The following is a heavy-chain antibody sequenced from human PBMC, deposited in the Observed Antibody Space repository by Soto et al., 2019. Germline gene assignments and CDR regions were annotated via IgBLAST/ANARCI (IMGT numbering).Heavy chain of an antibody. D-gene: IGHD4-17*01. Sequence: QVQLQQSGPRLVKPSETLSLTCTVSSGPDRSHNWGWIRQPPGRGLEWIGYVYYTGDTAYNPSLRCRVTISAYTSTNDISLTLNSVTAADTAVYYCVRQGIDYLHGLVDVWGQGTTVSVSS. CDR1: SGPDRSHN. CDR3: VRQGIDYLHGLVDV. V-gene: IGHV4-59*08. J-gene: IGHJ6*02. CDR2: VYYTGDT.